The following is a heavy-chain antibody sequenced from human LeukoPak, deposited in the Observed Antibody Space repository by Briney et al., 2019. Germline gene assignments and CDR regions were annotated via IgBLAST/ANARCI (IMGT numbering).Heavy chain of an antibody. Sequence: SETLSLTCTVSGYSISSGYYWGWIRQPPGKGLEWIGSIYHSGSTYYNPSLKSRVTISVDTSKNQFSLKLSSVTAADTAVYYCARAGDYDILTGYSPDRKIDYWGQGTLVTVSS. D-gene: IGHD3-9*01. CDR1: GYSISSGYY. CDR2: IYHSGST. V-gene: IGHV4-38-2*02. J-gene: IGHJ4*02. CDR3: ARAGDYDILTGYSPDRKIDY.